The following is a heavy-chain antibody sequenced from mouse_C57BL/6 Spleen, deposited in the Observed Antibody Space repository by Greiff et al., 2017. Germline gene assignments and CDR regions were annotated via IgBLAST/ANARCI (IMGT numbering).Heavy chain of an antibody. D-gene: IGHD3-2*02. CDR2: ISSGSSTI. CDR3: ARPGVGAAQGDWFAY. V-gene: IGHV5-17*01. Sequence: DVQLVESGGGLVKPGGSLKLSCAASGFTFSDYGMHWVRQAPEKGLEWVAYISSGSSTIYYADTVKGRFTISRDNAKNTLFLQMTSLRSEDTAMYYCARPGVGAAQGDWFAYWGQGTLVTVSA. J-gene: IGHJ3*01. CDR1: GFTFSDYG.